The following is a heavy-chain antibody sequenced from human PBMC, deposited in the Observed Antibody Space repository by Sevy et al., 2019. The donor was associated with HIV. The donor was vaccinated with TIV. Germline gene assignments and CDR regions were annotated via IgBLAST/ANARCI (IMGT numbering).Heavy chain of an antibody. Sequence: GGSLRLSCAASGFTFSTYGMHWVRQAPGKGLEWVAVMWFDGSNTYYADSVKGRFTISRDIAKNTLHLQMNSLRAEHTAVYYCARYLEFYDYGDYEPAFIPDYWGEGTLVTVSS. CDR3: ARYLEFYDYGDYEPAFIPDY. D-gene: IGHD4-17*01. CDR2: MWFDGSNT. V-gene: IGHV3-33*01. CDR1: GFTFSTYG. J-gene: IGHJ4*02.